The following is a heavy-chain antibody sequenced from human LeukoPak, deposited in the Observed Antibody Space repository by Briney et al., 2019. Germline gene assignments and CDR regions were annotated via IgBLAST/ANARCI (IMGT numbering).Heavy chain of an antibody. CDR2: IYPGDSDT. Sequence: GESLKISCQGSGYSFTSYWIGWVRPMPGKGLEWMGIIYPGDSDTRYSPSFQGQVTISADKSISTAYLQWSSLKASDTAMYYCAKAYYYGSGSYYNIWFDPWGQGTLVTVSS. D-gene: IGHD3-10*01. J-gene: IGHJ5*02. CDR3: AKAYYYGSGSYYNIWFDP. V-gene: IGHV5-51*01. CDR1: GYSFTSYW.